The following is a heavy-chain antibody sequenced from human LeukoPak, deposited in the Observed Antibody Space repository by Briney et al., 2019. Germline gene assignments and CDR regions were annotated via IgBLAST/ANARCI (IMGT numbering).Heavy chain of an antibody. V-gene: IGHV3-49*04. CDR1: GFTFGDYA. CDR3: TRERDIVVVTAIYYYYYMDV. CDR2: IRSKAYGGTT. Sequence: PGGSLRLSCTASGFTFGDYAMSWVRQAPGKGLEWVGFIRSKAYGGTTEYAASVKGRFTISRDDSKSIAYLQMNSLKTEDTAVYYCTRERDIVVVTAIYYYYYMDVWGKGTTVTVSS. D-gene: IGHD2-21*02. J-gene: IGHJ6*03.